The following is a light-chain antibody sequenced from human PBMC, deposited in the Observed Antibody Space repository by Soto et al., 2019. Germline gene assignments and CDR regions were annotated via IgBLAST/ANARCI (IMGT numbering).Light chain of an antibody. Sequence: DIQMTQSPSSVSASVGDRITITCRASQDIGGRLAWFQQKQGKAPQYLIQAASILQSGVPSRFSGSGYGTAVTITISSLQPDDVETYYGQHYNRYSEAFGQGTKVDI. CDR1: QDIGGR. CDR2: AAS. V-gene: IGKV1D-16*01. J-gene: IGKJ1*01. CDR3: QHYNRYSEA.